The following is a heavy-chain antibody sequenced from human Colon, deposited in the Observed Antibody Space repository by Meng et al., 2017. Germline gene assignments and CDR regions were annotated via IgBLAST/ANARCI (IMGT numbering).Heavy chain of an antibody. CDR2: VDYSGNT. V-gene: IGHV4-61*01. CDR3: ARGIAVADNWFDP. Sequence: QVAVSGSGPGLLRPSETLSLTCPVSGGSVSSGSHYWSWIRQPPGKGLEFIAYVDYSGNTNYNPSLKGRVTTSIDMSKSQFSLKVSSVTAADTAVYYCARGIAVADNWFDPWGQGTLVTVPQ. J-gene: IGHJ5*02. D-gene: IGHD6-19*01. CDR1: GGSVSSGSHY.